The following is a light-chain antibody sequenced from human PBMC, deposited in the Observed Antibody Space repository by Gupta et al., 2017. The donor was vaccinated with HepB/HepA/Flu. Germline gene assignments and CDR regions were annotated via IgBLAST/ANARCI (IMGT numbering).Light chain of an antibody. CDR1: QSISSW. Sequence: DIQMTQSPSTRSASVGDRVTITCLASQSISSWLAWYQQKPGKAPKPLIYKASTLESGVPSRFSGSGSGTEFTLTISSLQPDDFATYYCQQYNTYSETFGQGTKVEIK. J-gene: IGKJ1*01. CDR3: QQYNTYSET. V-gene: IGKV1-5*03. CDR2: KAS.